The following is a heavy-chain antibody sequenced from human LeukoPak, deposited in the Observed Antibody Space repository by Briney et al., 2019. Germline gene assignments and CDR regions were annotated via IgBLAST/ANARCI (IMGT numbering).Heavy chain of an antibody. J-gene: IGHJ4*02. CDR2: IRYDGSNK. Sequence: PGGSLRLSCSASGFNFSSYGMHWVRQAPGKGLDWVAFIRYDGSNKYYADSVKGRFTISRDNSKNTLYLQMNSLRAEDTAVYYCAKGTPDYWGQGTLVTVSS. V-gene: IGHV3-30*02. CDR3: AKGTPDY. D-gene: IGHD1-14*01. CDR1: GFNFSSYG.